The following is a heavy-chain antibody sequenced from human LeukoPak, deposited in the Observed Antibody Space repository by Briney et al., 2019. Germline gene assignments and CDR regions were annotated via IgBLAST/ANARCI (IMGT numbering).Heavy chain of an antibody. CDR2: INWNGGST. D-gene: IGHD3-10*01. V-gene: IGHV3-20*04. CDR3: ARDGSGSYYNPYYFDY. Sequence: GGSLRLSCAASRFTFDDYGMSWVRQAPGKGLEWVSGINWNGGSTGYADSVKGRFTISRDNAKNSLYLQMNSLRAEDTALYYCARDGSGSYYNPYYFDYWGQGTLVTVSS. CDR1: RFTFDDYG. J-gene: IGHJ4*02.